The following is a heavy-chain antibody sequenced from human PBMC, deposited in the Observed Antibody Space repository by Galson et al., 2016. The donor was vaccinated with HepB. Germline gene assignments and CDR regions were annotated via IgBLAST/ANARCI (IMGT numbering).Heavy chain of an antibody. D-gene: IGHD3-22*01. Sequence: SLRLSCAASGFPFSSYAMHWVRQAPGKGLEWVAVISYDGSNKYYADSVKGRFTISRDNSKNTLYLQMNSLSAEDTAVYYCARDNYDSSGYYYSDLSLYGMGVWAKGPRSPSP. V-gene: IGHV3-30*04. CDR1: GFPFSSYA. J-gene: IGHJ6*02. CDR2: ISYDGSNK. CDR3: ARDNYDSSGYYYSDLSLYGMGV.